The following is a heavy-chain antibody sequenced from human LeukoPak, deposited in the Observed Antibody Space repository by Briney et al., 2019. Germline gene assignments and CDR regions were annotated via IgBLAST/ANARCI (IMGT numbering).Heavy chain of an antibody. CDR2: IYTGGSM. Sequence: PGGSLRLSCAAAALTVSSNYITWFRQHPGKGLEWVSIIYTGGSMYYADSVKGRFTISRDTSKNTVYLQMNSLTADDTAVYYCARAVSAGNALHLFDPWGQGTLVTVSS. D-gene: IGHD6-13*01. V-gene: IGHV3-66*02. CDR3: ARAVSAGNALHLFDP. CDR1: ALTVSSNY. J-gene: IGHJ5*02.